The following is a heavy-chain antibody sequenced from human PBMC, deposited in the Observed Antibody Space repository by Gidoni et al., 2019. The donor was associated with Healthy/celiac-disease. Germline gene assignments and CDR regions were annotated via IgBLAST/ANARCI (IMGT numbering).Heavy chain of an antibody. CDR2: IRSKAYGGTT. CDR3: TRDQVGATTTGVFDY. Sequence: EVQLVESGGGLVQPGRSLRLSCTASGFTFGDHAMSWVRQAPGKGLEWVGFIRSKAYGGTTEYGASVEGRFTISRDDSKSIAYLQMNSLKTEDTAVYYCTRDQVGATTTGVFDYWGQGTLVTVSS. V-gene: IGHV3-49*04. CDR1: GFTFGDHA. J-gene: IGHJ4*02. D-gene: IGHD1-26*01.